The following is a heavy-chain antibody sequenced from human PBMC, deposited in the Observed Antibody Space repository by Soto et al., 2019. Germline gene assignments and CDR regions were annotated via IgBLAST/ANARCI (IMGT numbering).Heavy chain of an antibody. V-gene: IGHV4-59*12. CDR2: IYYSGST. CDR1: GGSISSDY. D-gene: IGHD6-13*01. CDR3: ARCQYSSRWSHFAY. J-gene: IGHJ4*02. Sequence: PSETLSLTCTVSGGSISSDYWSSIRQPPGKGLEWIGYIYYSGSTNYSPSLKSRVTISVDTSKNQFSLKLSSVTAADTAVYYCARCQYSSRWSHFAYWGQGTLVTLSS.